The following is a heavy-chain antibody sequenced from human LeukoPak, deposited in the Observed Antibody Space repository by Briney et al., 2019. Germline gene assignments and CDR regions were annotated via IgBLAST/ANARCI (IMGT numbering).Heavy chain of an antibody. Sequence: PWGSLRLSCAASGFTFSSYSMNWVRQAPGKGLEWVSSISSSSSYIYYADSVKGRFTISRDNAKNSLYLQMNSLRAEDTAVYYCARPVFYYYDSSGYSYYFDYWGQGTLVTVSS. CDR2: ISSSSSYI. D-gene: IGHD3-22*01. CDR3: ARPVFYYYDSSGYSYYFDY. J-gene: IGHJ4*02. CDR1: GFTFSSYS. V-gene: IGHV3-21*01.